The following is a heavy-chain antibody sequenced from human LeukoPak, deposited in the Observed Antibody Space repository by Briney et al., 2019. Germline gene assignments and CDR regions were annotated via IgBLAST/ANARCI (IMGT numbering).Heavy chain of an antibody. CDR1: GYTFTSYY. CDR2: INPSGGST. D-gene: IGHD2-2*01. J-gene: IGHJ3*02. V-gene: IGHV1-46*01. CDR3: ARFTAYCSSTSCPRTDAFDI. Sequence: GASVKVSCKASGYTFTSYYMHWVRQAPGQGLEWMGIINPSGGSTSYAQKFQGRATMTRDTSTSTVYMELSSLRSEDTAVYYCARFTAYCSSTSCPRTDAFDIWGQGTMVTVSS.